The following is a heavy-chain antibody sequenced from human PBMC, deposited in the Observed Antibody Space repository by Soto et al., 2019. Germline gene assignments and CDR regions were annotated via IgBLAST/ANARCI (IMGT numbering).Heavy chain of an antibody. CDR1: GGSISSYY. CDR3: ARVGLGELSFTMDV. D-gene: IGHD3-16*02. J-gene: IGHJ6*02. Sequence: SETLSLTCTVSGGSISSYYWSWIRQPPGKGLEWIGYIYYSGRTNYNPSLKSRVTISVDTSKNQLSLKLSSVTAADTAVYYCARVGLGELSFTMDVWGQGTTVTVSS. V-gene: IGHV4-59*01. CDR2: IYYSGRT.